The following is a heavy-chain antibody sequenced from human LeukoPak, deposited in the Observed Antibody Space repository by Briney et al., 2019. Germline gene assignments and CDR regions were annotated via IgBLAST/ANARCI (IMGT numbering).Heavy chain of an antibody. D-gene: IGHD1-26*01. CDR1: GFDFNNYN. Sequence: GGSLRLSCAASGFDFNNYNMNWVRQAPGKGLEWVSSITSSGTYIYYADSVKGRFTISRDNAKNSLYLQMNSLRPEDTAVYYCARDPYSGSYGGYYYYYMDVWGKGTTVTISS. V-gene: IGHV3-21*01. CDR2: ITSSGTYI. J-gene: IGHJ6*03. CDR3: ARDPYSGSYGGYYYYYMDV.